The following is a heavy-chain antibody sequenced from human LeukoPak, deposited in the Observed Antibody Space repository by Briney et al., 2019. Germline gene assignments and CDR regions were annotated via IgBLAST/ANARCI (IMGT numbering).Heavy chain of an antibody. D-gene: IGHD6-6*01. CDR1: GGSISNYY. V-gene: IGHV4-59*08. Sequence: SETLSLTCTVSGGSISNYYWSWIRQPPGKGLEWIGYIYTSGSTNYNPSLKSRVTISVDTSKNQFSLKLSSVTAADTAVYYCARHISSGFDPWGQGTLDTVSS. CDR3: ARHISSGFDP. CDR2: IYTSGST. J-gene: IGHJ5*02.